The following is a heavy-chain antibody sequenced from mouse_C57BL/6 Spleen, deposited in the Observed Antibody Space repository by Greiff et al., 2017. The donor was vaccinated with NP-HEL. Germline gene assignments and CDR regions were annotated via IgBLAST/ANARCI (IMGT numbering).Heavy chain of an antibody. CDR2: FGPGIGST. V-gene: IGHV1-77*01. J-gene: IGHJ4*01. CDR1: GYTFTDYY. Sequence: QVQLQQSGAELVKPGASVKISCKASGYTFTDYYINWVKQRPGQGLEWIGKFGPGIGSTYYNEKFKGKATLTADKTSSTAYMQRSSQTSADSAVYFYAEECAIDYWGQGTSVTVSS. CDR3: AEECAIDY.